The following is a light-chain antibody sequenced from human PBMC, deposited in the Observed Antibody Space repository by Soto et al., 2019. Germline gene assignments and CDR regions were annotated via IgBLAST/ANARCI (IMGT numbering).Light chain of an antibody. Sequence: EIVLTQSPGTLSLSPGERATLSCRASQSLSGNYLAWYQQKPGQAPRLLIFGVSSRATGIPDRFSGSGSGTDFTLTINRLELEDFAVYYCHHYGSSPYTFGLGTKLEIK. V-gene: IGKV3-20*01. CDR1: QSLSGNY. CDR2: GVS. CDR3: HHYGSSPYT. J-gene: IGKJ2*01.